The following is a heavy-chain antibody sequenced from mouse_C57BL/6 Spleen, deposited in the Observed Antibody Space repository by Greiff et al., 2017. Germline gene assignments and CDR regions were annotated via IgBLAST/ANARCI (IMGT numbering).Heavy chain of an antibody. D-gene: IGHD1-1*01. J-gene: IGHJ2*01. CDR1: GFTFSSYA. V-gene: IGHV5-4*03. CDR2: ISDGGSYT. Sequence: EVMLVESGGGLVKPGGSLKLSCAASGFTFSSYAMSWVRQTPEKRLEWVATISDGGSYTYYPDNVKGRFTISRDNAKNNLYLQMSHLKSEDTAMYYCASGYYFSSYVIYYWGQGTTLTVSS. CDR3: ASGYYFSSYVIYY.